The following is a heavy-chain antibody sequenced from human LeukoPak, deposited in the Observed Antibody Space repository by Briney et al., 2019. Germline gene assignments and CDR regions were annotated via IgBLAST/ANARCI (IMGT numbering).Heavy chain of an antibody. Sequence: PGGSLRLSCAASGFPFSGSGMHWVRQAPGKGLEWVAVIWYDGSHQYYADSVKGRFTISRDNSKNTQYLQMNSLRAEDTAVYYCARHRGRGDYSNGYNYYMDVWGKGATVTVSS. V-gene: IGHV3-33*01. CDR2: IWYDGSHQ. D-gene: IGHD4-11*01. CDR1: GFPFSGSG. J-gene: IGHJ6*03. CDR3: ARHRGRGDYSNGYNYYMDV.